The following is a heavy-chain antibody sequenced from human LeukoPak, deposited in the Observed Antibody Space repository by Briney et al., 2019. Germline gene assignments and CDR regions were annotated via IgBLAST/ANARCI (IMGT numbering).Heavy chain of an antibody. D-gene: IGHD3-22*01. CDR3: ARGAPDITMIVVVFDY. CDR1: GDSVSSNSAA. Sequence: SQTLSLTCAISGDSVSSNSAAWNWIRQSPSRGLEWLGRTYYRSKWYNDYAVSVKSRITINPDTSKNQFSLQLNSVTPEDTAVYYCARGAPDITMIVVVFDYWGQGTLVTVSS. J-gene: IGHJ4*02. CDR2: TYYRSKWYN. V-gene: IGHV6-1*01.